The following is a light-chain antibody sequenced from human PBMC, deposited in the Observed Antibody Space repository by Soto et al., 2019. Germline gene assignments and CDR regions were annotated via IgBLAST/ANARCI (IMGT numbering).Light chain of an antibody. Sequence: QSALTQPASVSGSPGQSITISCTGTNSDVGSYDYVSWYQQYPGKAPKVIIYEVRNRPSGVSDCFSASKSGNTASLTISGLQAEDEAVYYCSSYTSTSTLYVFGSGTKVTVL. J-gene: IGLJ1*01. CDR3: SSYTSTSTLYV. CDR2: EVR. V-gene: IGLV2-14*01. CDR1: NSDVGSYDY.